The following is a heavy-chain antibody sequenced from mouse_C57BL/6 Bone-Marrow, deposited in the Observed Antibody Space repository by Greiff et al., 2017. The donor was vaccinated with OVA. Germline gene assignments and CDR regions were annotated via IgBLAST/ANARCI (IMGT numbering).Heavy chain of an antibody. CDR1: GYTFTSYW. D-gene: IGHD2-2*01. V-gene: IGHV1-74*01. Sequence: QVQLKQPGAELVKPGASVKVSCKASGYTFTSYWMHWVKQRPGQGLEWIGRIHPSDSDTNYNQKFKGKATLTVDKSSSTAYMQLSLLTSAYSSFYYCAIMVTKYYFDYWGQGTTLTVSS. CDR3: AIMVTKYYFDY. J-gene: IGHJ2*01. CDR2: IHPSDSDT.